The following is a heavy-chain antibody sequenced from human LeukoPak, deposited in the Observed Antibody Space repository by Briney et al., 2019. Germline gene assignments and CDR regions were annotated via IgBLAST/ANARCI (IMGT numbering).Heavy chain of an antibody. D-gene: IGHD6-19*01. CDR3: ARAGGSVGWYGTIDS. J-gene: IGHJ4*02. Sequence: PSETLSLTCTVSGGSISSSSYYWGWIRQPAGKGLEWIGHLYTSGTTSYNPSLQSRVTISADTSKHQFSLRLTSVTAADTAVYYCARAGGSVGWYGTIDSWGQGTLVTVSS. CDR2: LYTSGTT. V-gene: IGHV4-61*09. CDR1: GGSISSSSYY.